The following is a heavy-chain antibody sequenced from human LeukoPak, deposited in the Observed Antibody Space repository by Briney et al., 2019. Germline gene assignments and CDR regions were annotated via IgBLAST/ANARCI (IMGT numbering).Heavy chain of an antibody. CDR1: DYSISSDYY. CDR3: ASHHKYSSRWPPSYYFDY. D-gene: IGHD6-13*01. V-gene: IGHV4-38-2*02. CDR2: IYHSGRT. Sequence: SETLSLTCTVSDYSISSDYYWGWIRQPPGKGLEWIGSIYHSGRTYYNPSLNSRVTISVDTSKNQFSLKLSPVTAADTAVYYCASHHKYSSRWPPSYYFDYWGQGTLVTVSS. J-gene: IGHJ4*02.